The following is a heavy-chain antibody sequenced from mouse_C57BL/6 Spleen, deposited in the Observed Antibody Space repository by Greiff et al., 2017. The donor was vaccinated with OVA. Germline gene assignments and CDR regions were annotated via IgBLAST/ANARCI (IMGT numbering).Heavy chain of an antibody. Sequence: VQRVESGPELVKPGASVKISCKASGYAFSSSWMNWVKQRPGKGLEWIGRIYPGDGDTNYNGKFKGKATLTADKSSSTAYMQLSSLTSEDSAVYFCAREEDAMDYWGQGTSVTVSS. V-gene: IGHV1-82*01. CDR1: GYAFSSSW. J-gene: IGHJ4*01. CDR3: AREEDAMDY. CDR2: IYPGDGDT.